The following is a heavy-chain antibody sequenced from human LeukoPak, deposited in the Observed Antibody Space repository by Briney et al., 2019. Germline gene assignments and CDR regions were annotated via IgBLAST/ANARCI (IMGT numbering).Heavy chain of an antibody. CDR1: GFTFSSYA. Sequence: GGSLRLSCAASGFTFSSYAMHWVRQAPGKGLEWVSSISSSSTYIYSADSVKGRFTVCRDNAKNSLYLQMNSLRAEDTAVYYCAREGEPDAFDIWGQGTMVTVSS. CDR2: ISSSSTYI. CDR3: AREGEPDAFDI. V-gene: IGHV3-21*01. D-gene: IGHD1-14*01. J-gene: IGHJ3*02.